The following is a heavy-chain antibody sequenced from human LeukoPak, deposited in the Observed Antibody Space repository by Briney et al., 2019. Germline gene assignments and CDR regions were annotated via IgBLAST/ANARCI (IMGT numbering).Heavy chain of an antibody. Sequence: GESLKISCKGSGYSFTSYWIGWVRQMPGKGLEWMGIIYPGVSDTRYSPSFQGQVTISADKSISTAYLQWSSLKASDTAMYYCARQGGRYYDSAPFDYWGQGTLVTVSS. CDR1: GYSFTSYW. V-gene: IGHV5-51*01. CDR2: IYPGVSDT. J-gene: IGHJ4*02. CDR3: ARQGGRYYDSAPFDY. D-gene: IGHD3-22*01.